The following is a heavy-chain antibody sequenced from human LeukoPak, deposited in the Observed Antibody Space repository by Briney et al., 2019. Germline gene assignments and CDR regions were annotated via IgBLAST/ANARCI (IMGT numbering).Heavy chain of an antibody. CDR3: ARDSHYYGSGRVYYYGMDV. CDR2: IYPSGSS. J-gene: IGHJ6*02. CDR1: GGSISSYY. D-gene: IGHD3-10*01. Sequence: SETLSLTCTVSGGSISSYYWSWIRQPAGKGLEWIGRIYPSGSSNYNPSLKSRVTMSVDTSKNQFSLKLSSVTAADTAVYYCARDSHYYGSGRVYYYGMDVWGQGTTVTVSS. V-gene: IGHV4-4*07.